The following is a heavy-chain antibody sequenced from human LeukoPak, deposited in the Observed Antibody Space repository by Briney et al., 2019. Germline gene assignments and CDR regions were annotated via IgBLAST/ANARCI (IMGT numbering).Heavy chain of an antibody. Sequence: PGGSLRLSCAASGFTFSTYAMSWVRQAPGKGLEWVSAISGSGGSTYYADSVKGRFTISRDNSKNTLYLQMNSLRAEDTAVYYCAKVSLQKNYDFWSGFSNGYFDYWGQGTLVTVSS. V-gene: IGHV3-23*01. D-gene: IGHD3-3*01. CDR2: ISGSGGST. CDR1: GFTFSTYA. CDR3: AKVSLQKNYDFWSGFSNGYFDY. J-gene: IGHJ4*02.